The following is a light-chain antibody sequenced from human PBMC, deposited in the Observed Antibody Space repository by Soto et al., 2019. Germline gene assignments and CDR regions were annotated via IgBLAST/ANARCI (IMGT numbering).Light chain of an antibody. CDR3: QQYNSYPT. J-gene: IGKJ2*01. CDR2: KAS. CDR1: QSISSW. V-gene: IGKV1-5*03. Sequence: DIQMTQSPSTLSASVGDRVTITCRASQSISSWLAWYQQKPGKAPKLLIYKASSLESGVRSRFSGSGSGTEFTLTISSLQPDDFATYYCQQYNSYPTFGQGTKLEIK.